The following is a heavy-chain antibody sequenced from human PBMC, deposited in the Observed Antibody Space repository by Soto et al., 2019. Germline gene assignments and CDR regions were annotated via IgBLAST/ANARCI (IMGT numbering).Heavy chain of an antibody. CDR2: IYYTGSP. D-gene: IGHD3-22*01. Sequence: SGALSLTCTVSGGSISSSNNYWGWIRQPPGKGLEWIASIYYTGSPYNNPSLRSRVTMSVDTSQNQFSLKLTSVTAADTAVYYCARLLHDSSGYYYFDYWGQGTLVTVSS. V-gene: IGHV4-39*01. J-gene: IGHJ4*02. CDR3: ARLLHDSSGYYYFDY. CDR1: GGSISSSNNY.